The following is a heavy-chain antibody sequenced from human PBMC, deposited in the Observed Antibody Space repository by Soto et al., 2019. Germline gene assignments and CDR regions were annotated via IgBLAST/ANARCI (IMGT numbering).Heavy chain of an antibody. V-gene: IGHV3-30*18. J-gene: IGHJ4*02. CDR3: AKDGGSAYYGSGSCSY. CDR2: ISYDGSNK. CDR1: GFTFSSYG. Sequence: QVQLVESGGGVVQPGRSLRLSCAASGFTFSSYGMHWVRQAPGKGLEWVAVISYDGSNKYYADSVKGRFTISRDNSKNTLYLQMNSLRAEDTAVYYCAKDGGSAYYGSGSCSYWGQGTLVTVSS. D-gene: IGHD3-10*01.